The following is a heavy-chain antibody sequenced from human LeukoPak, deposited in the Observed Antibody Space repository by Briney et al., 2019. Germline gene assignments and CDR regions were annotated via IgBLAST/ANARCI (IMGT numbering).Heavy chain of an antibody. J-gene: IGHJ4*02. D-gene: IGHD3-10*01. Sequence: GGSLKLSCAASGFTFSTHVMSWVRQAPGRGLEWVSSISIGGDSMNYADPVKGRFTISRDNSKNTVNLQMNSLRAEDTALYYCARGRAGDWGQGTLVTVSS. V-gene: IGHV3-23*01. CDR1: GFTFSTHV. CDR3: ARGRAGD. CDR2: ISIGGDSM.